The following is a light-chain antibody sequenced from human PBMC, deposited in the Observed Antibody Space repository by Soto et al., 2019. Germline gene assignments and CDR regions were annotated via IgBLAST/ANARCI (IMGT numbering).Light chain of an antibody. J-gene: IGKJ5*01. CDR2: GAS. CDR3: QQYYNCPAST. V-gene: IGKV3-15*01. Sequence: VVMTQSPATLSGSPVERATLSCRASQSVSSNLALYQQKHGQAPRLLVYGASTGATGIPARFSGSGSGTDFTLTISSLQQEDFAIYYCQQYYNCPASTFGQGTRLEIK. CDR1: QSVSSN.